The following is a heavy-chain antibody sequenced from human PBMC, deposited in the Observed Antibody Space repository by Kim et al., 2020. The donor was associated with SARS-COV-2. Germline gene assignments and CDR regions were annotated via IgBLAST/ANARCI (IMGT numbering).Heavy chain of an antibody. V-gene: IGHV3-23*01. J-gene: IGHJ6*03. CDR1: GFTFSSYA. Sequence: GGSLRLSCAASGFTFSSYAMSWVRQAPGKGLEWVSAISGSGGSTYYADSVKGRFTISRDNSKNTLYLQMNSLRAEDTAVYYCAKAAVEQCPPRGTRLVGYYYYMDVWGKGTTVTVSS. D-gene: IGHD6-19*01. CDR3: AKAAVEQCPPRGTRLVGYYYYMDV. CDR2: ISGSGGST.